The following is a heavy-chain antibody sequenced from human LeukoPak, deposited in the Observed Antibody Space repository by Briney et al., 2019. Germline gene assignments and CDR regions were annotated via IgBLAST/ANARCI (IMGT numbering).Heavy chain of an antibody. Sequence: PSETLSLTCTVSGGSISSYYWSWIRQPPGKGLEWIGYIYYSGSTNYNPSLKSRVTISVDTSKNQFSLKPSSVTAADTAVYYCARDRSDTAMVNYGMDVWCQGTRSPSP. J-gene: IGHJ6*02. CDR3: ARDRSDTAMVNYGMDV. V-gene: IGHV4-59*01. CDR2: IYYSGST. CDR1: GGSISSYY. D-gene: IGHD5-18*01.